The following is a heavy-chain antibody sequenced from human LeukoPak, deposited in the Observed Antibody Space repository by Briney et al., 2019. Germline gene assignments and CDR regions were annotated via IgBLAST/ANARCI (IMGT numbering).Heavy chain of an antibody. CDR2: INHSGST. D-gene: IGHD5-12*01. CDR3: ATGVPGLRSHAFDI. J-gene: IGHJ3*02. V-gene: IGHV4-34*01. CDR1: GRSFSGYY. Sequence: SETLSLTCAVYGRSFSGYYWSWIRQPPGKGLEWIGEINHSGSTNYNPSLKGRVTISVDTSKNQSSLKLSSGTAAGTAVYYCATGVPGLRSHAFDIWGQGTMVTVSS.